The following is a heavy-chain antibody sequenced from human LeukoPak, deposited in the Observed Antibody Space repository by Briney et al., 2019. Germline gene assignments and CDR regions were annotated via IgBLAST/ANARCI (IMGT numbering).Heavy chain of an antibody. CDR3: AREIGPAQANWGNWFDP. CDR2: IYYSGGT. Sequence: PSETLSLTCTVSGGSIRSHYWSWVRQPPGKGLEWIWYIYYSGGTNYYPSLKRRVTISVDRSKNQFSLNLGSVTAADTAVYYCAREIGPAQANWGNWFDPWGQGTLVTVSS. CDR1: GGSIRSHY. V-gene: IGHV4-59*11. J-gene: IGHJ5*02. D-gene: IGHD7-27*01.